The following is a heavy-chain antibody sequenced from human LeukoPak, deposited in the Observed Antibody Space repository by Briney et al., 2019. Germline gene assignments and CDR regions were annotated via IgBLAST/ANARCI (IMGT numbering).Heavy chain of an antibody. V-gene: IGHV4-34*01. CDR3: ARVIAVAGTSGLRYYFDY. CDR2: INHSGST. J-gene: IGHJ4*02. CDR1: GGSFSGYY. D-gene: IGHD6-19*01. Sequence: SETLSLTCAVYGGSFSGYYWSWIRQPPGKGLEWIGEINHSGSTNYSPSLKSRVTMSVDTSKNQFSLKLSSVTAADTAVYFCARVIAVAGTSGLRYYFDYWGQGTLVTVSS.